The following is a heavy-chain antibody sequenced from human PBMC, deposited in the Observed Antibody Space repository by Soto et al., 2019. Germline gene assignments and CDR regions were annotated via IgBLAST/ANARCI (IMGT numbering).Heavy chain of an antibody. V-gene: IGHV5-51*01. CDR3: ATPNYCTNGVCHTPLDY. CDR1: GYTFTSYW. D-gene: IGHD2-8*01. CDR2: IHPGDSDT. J-gene: IGHJ4*02. Sequence: GESLKISFKGSGYTFTSYWIGLVRQMRGKVLEWMGIIHPGDSDTRYSRSFQGQVTISADKSISTAYLQWSSLNASDTPTYYCATPNYCTNGVCHTPLDYWAQGTLVTVYS.